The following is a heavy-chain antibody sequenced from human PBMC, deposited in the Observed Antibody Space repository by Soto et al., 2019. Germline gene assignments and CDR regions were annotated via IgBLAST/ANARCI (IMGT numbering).Heavy chain of an antibody. CDR3: ASHSWGYYGSGSYGDY. CDR2: IYYSGCT. Sequence: QVQLQESGPGLVKPSETLSLTCTVSGGSISSYYWSWIRQPPGKGLEWIGYIYYSGCTNNNPSLKGRVPIAVDTSKSQFSQELGSVTAADTDVYYCASHSWGYYGSGSYGDYWGQGTLVTVSS. D-gene: IGHD3-10*01. CDR1: GGSISSYY. J-gene: IGHJ4*02. V-gene: IGHV4-59*01.